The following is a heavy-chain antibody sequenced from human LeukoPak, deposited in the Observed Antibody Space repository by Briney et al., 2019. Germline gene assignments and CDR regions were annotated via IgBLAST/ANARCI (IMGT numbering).Heavy chain of an antibody. CDR2: INHSGST. J-gene: IGHJ4*02. D-gene: IGHD2-15*01. CDR1: GGSFSGYY. Sequence: SETLSLTCAVYGGSFSGYYWSWIRQPPGKGLEWIGEINHSGSTNYNPSLKSRVTISVDTSKNQFSLKLSSVAAADTAVYYCARGRGAASRWGQGTLVTVSS. CDR3: ARGRGAASR. V-gene: IGHV4-34*01.